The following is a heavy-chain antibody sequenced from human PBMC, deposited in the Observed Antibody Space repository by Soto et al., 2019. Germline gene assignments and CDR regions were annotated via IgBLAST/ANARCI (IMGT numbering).Heavy chain of an antibody. J-gene: IGHJ6*02. V-gene: IGHV4-34*01. Sequence: SETLSLTCAVYGGSFSGYYWSWIRQPPGKGLEWIGEINHSGSTNYNPSLKSRVTISVDTSKNQFSLKLSSVTAADTAVYYCARGVMVRGVTISYGMDVWDQGTRVAVSS. CDR3: ARGVMVRGVTISYGMDV. D-gene: IGHD3-10*01. CDR1: GGSFSGYY. CDR2: INHSGST.